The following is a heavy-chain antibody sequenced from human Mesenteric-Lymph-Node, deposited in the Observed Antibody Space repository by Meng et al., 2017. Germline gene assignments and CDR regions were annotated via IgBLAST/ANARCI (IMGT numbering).Heavy chain of an antibody. D-gene: IGHD4-17*01. CDR3: ARDHHGDYLVAY. CDR2: ISYDGSNK. CDR1: GFTFSSYA. V-gene: IGHV3-30*04. Sequence: GESLKISCAASGFTFSSYAMHWVRQAPGKGLEWVAVISYDGSNKYYADSVKGRFTISRDNSKNTLYLQMNSLRAEDTAVYYCARDHHGDYLVAYWGQGTLVTVSS. J-gene: IGHJ4*02.